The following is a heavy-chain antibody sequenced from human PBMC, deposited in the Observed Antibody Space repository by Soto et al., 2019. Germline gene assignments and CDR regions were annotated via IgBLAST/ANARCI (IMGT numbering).Heavy chain of an antibody. Sequence: SEPLSLTCTVSGGSISSYYWSWIRQPPGKGLEWIGYIYYSGSTNYNPSLKSRVTISVDTSKNQFSLKLSSVTAADTAVYYCARGLDTAMGPASLDDWGQGTLVTVSS. CDR1: GGSISSYY. D-gene: IGHD5-18*01. CDR2: IYYSGST. J-gene: IGHJ4*02. CDR3: ARGLDTAMGPASLDD. V-gene: IGHV4-59*01.